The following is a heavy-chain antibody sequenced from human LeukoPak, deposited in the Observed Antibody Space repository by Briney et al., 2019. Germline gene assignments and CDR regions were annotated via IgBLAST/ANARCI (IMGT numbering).Heavy chain of an antibody. CDR2: INGDADAI. J-gene: IGHJ4*02. D-gene: IGHD1-1*01. V-gene: IGHV3-23*01. CDR1: GFAFNNYA. CDR3: ARSAGEFDY. Sequence: GGSLRLSCTASGFAFNNYAMGWVRQAPGKGLEWVSLINGDADAIKYADSVKGRFTISRDNSKNTLSLQMNSLRAGDTAAYYCARSAGEFDYWGQGTLVTVSS.